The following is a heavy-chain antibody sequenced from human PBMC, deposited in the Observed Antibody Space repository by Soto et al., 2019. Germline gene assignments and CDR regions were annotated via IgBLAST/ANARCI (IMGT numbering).Heavy chain of an antibody. V-gene: IGHV4-30-2*01. CDR2: TYHIGNP. Sequence: QLQLQESGSRLVKSSQTLSLTCDVSGDTISTGGYTWAWIRQPPGEALEWIGHTYHIGNPYYNPSPQIQVIISVARPKTQSSLNVPSVTPPDPPVYYCARETFREYVAYFAPWAQGILVTVSS. J-gene: IGHJ4*02. CDR1: GDTISTGGYT. D-gene: IGHD3-10*02. CDR3: ARETFREYVAYFAP.